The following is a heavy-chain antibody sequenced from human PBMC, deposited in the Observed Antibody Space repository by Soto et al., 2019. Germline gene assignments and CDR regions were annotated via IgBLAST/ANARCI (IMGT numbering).Heavy chain of an antibody. D-gene: IGHD6-19*01. V-gene: IGHV3-23*01. CDR2: ISGSGGST. CDR3: VREIGLAY. J-gene: IGHJ4*02. Sequence: GGSLRLSCAASGFTFSSYAMSWVRQAPGKGLEWVSAISGSGGSTYYADSVKGRFTIARDNGQNSLSLQMNSLRVEDTAVYYCVREIGLAYWGQGALVTVSS. CDR1: GFTFSSYA.